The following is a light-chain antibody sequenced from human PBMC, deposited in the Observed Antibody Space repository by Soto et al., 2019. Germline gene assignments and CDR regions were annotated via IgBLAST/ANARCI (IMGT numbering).Light chain of an antibody. CDR2: WAS. J-gene: IGKJ4*01. CDR3: QQYYGKPLT. V-gene: IGKV4-1*01. CDR1: QSVLYNVDNKNY. Sequence: DIVLTQSPDSLAVFLGERATISCKSSQSVLYNVDNKNYLAWYQQKPGQPPKLLIYWASTRDSGVPDRFSGSGSGTDFILTISSLQAEDVAVYYCQQYYGKPLTFGGGTKVEIK.